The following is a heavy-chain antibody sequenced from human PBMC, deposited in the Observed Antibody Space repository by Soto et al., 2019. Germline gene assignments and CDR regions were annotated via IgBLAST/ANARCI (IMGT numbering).Heavy chain of an antibody. D-gene: IGHD1-26*01. Sequence: QVQLQESGPGLVKPSQTLSVTCTVSGGSIRSDNFFWSWVRQHPETGLEWIGYIFDSGTAFYNPSLESRVTISVDTSKNQFSLRLSSVTAADTAVYYGAREFVSPATSDAVDIWGHGTMVTVSS. J-gene: IGHJ3*02. V-gene: IGHV4-31*03. CDR1: GGSIRSDNFF. CDR3: AREFVSPATSDAVDI. CDR2: IFDSGTA.